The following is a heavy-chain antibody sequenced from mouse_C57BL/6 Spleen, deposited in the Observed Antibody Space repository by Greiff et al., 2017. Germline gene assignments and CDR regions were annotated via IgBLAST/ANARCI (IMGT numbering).Heavy chain of an antibody. J-gene: IGHJ4*01. Sequence: QVQLQQPGAELVKPGASVKLSCKASGYTFTSYWMHWVKQRPGRGLEWIGRIYPSSGGTNYNEKFKSKATLTVDKSSSTAYMQLSSLTSGDSAVYYCARIYYSNGGYYAMGYWGQRTSVTV. CDR2: IYPSSGGT. V-gene: IGHV1-72*01. CDR3: ARIYYSNGGYYAMGY. D-gene: IGHD2-5*01. CDR1: GYTFTSYW.